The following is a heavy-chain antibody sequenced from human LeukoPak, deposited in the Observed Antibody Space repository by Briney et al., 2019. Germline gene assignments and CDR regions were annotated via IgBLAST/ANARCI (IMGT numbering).Heavy chain of an antibody. Sequence: SETLSLTCAVSGGSFSGYYWSWIRQPPGKGLEWIGEINHSGSTNYNPSLKSRVTISVDTSKNQFSLKLSSVTAADTAVYYCASVSSGWYFDYWGQGTLVTVSS. CDR1: GGSFSGYY. D-gene: IGHD6-19*01. V-gene: IGHV4-34*01. CDR3: ASVSSGWYFDY. J-gene: IGHJ4*02. CDR2: INHSGST.